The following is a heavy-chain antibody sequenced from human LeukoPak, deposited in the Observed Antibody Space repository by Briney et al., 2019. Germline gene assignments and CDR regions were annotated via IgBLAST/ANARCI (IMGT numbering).Heavy chain of an antibody. CDR1: GFTFRNCG. V-gene: IGHV3-30*02. Sequence: PGGSLRLSCAASGFTFRNCGMHWARQAPGKGLEWVTFIRYDGSITYYADSVKGRFTISRDNSENTLALLMSSLRVEDTAVYYCAKGLFYYDSSGYYDIDYWGQGALVTVSS. CDR3: AKGLFYYDSSGYYDIDY. D-gene: IGHD3-22*01. CDR2: IRYDGSIT. J-gene: IGHJ4*02.